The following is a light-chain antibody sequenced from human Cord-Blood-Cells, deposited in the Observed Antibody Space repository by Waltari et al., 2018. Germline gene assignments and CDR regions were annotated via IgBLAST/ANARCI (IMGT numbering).Light chain of an antibody. Sequence: DIVLTQTPGTLSLSPGHRATLSCRPSQSVSRSYVAWYQQKPGQAPRLLIYGASSRATGIPDRFSGSGSGTDFTLTISRLEPEDFAVYYCQQYGSSPWTFGQGTKVEIK. J-gene: IGKJ1*01. CDR1: QSVSRSY. CDR3: QQYGSSPWT. V-gene: IGKV3-20*01. CDR2: GAS.